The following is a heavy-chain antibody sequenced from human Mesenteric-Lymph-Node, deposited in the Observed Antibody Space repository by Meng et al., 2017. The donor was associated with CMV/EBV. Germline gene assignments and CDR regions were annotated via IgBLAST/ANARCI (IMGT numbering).Heavy chain of an antibody. D-gene: IGHD3-3*01. CDR1: GGTLNGYA. V-gene: IGHV1-69*10. J-gene: IGHJ6*02. CDR2: VVPMLDRT. Sequence: SVKVSCKASGGTLNGYAISWVRQAPGQGLEWMGGVVPMLDRTNYAQKFQGRVTIIADKSTSTTYLELTRLRSDDTAVYYCAGLTIFEYGMDVWGQGTTVTVSS. CDR3: AGLTIFEYGMDV.